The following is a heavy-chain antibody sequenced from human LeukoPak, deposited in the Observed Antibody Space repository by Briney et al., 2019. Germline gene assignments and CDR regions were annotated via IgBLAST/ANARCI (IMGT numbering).Heavy chain of an antibody. J-gene: IGHJ5*02. CDR1: GFTFSSYN. Sequence: PGGSLRLSCAASGFTFSSYNMNWVRQAPGKGLEWVSSISSSSSYIYYADSVKGRFTISRDNAKNSLYLQMNSLRAEDTAVYYCARDLREQWLVLSWFDPWGQGTLVTVSS. V-gene: IGHV3-21*01. D-gene: IGHD6-19*01. CDR3: ARDLREQWLVLSWFDP. CDR2: ISSSSSYI.